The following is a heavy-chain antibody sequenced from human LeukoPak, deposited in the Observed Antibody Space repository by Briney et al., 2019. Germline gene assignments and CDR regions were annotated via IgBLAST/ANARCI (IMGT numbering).Heavy chain of an antibody. J-gene: IGHJ4*02. V-gene: IGHV4-39*07. D-gene: IGHD5-12*01. Sequence: SETLSLTCTVSGGSIRSASYHWGWIRQPPGKGLEWIGYGESTNYNSSLRSRVTISVDRSKSQFSLQLRSLTVADTAVYYCAREDIPGRVTTILPYWGRGTLVTVSS. CDR3: AREDIPGRVTTILPY. CDR1: GGSIRSASYH. CDR2: GEST.